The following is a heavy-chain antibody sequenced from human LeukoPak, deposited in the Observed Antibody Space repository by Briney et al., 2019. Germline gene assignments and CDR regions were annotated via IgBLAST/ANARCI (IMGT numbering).Heavy chain of an antibody. Sequence: GGSLRLSCSASGFSVSGNYMNWVRQAPGQGPEWVSSISSSSYIYYADSVKGRFTISRDNAKNSLYLQMNSLRAEDTAVYYCAREGRARYSSGWYRWFDPWGQGTLVTVSS. J-gene: IGHJ5*02. CDR2: ISSSSYI. V-gene: IGHV3-69-1*01. CDR3: AREGRARYSSGWYRWFDP. CDR1: GFSVSGNY. D-gene: IGHD6-19*01.